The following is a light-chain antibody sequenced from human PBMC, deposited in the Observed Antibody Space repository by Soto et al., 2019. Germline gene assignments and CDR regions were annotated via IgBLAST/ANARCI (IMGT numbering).Light chain of an antibody. CDR1: QSVSSN. V-gene: IGKV3-15*01. J-gene: IGKJ1*01. CDR3: QQSNNWPKT. Sequence: ETGMTQSPATLSVSPGERVTLSCRASQSVSSNLAWYQQKPGQAPRLLVYGASTRATGIPARFSGSGSGTEFTLTISSLQSEDFAVYYCQQSNNWPKTFGQGTKVDI. CDR2: GAS.